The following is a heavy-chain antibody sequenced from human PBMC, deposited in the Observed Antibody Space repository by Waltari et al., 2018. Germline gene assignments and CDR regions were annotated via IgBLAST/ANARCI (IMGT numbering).Heavy chain of an antibody. V-gene: IGHV5-51*01. CDR2: FYHGASET. CDR3: TRLGTPHPSHPDFHD. J-gene: IGHJ4*02. Sequence: EVQLVQSGAEVKKPGESLKISCKASGYSFTNYWIGWVRQVLGRGLEWVRFFYHGASETTHSPSFQGDFTITADRSITPAFLQWNSLRASDTAMYYGTRLGTPHPSHPDFHDWGQGTLVTVSS. CDR1: GYSFTNYW.